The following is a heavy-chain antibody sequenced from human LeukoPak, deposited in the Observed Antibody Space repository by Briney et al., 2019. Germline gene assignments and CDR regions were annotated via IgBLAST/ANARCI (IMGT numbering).Heavy chain of an antibody. CDR1: GFTFTSYS. CDR3: AREKFDY. Sequence: PGGSLRLSCAASGFTFTSYSMNWVRQAPGKGLEWVSTISGGGGSTYYADSVKGRFTTSRDNSKNTLYLQVNSLRAEDTAVYYCAREKFDYWGQGTLVTVSS. J-gene: IGHJ4*02. V-gene: IGHV3-23*01. CDR2: ISGGGGST.